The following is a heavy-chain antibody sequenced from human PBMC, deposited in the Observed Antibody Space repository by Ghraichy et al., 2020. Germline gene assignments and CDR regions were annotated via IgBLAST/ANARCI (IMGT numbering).Heavy chain of an antibody. CDR1: GGSISSSSYY. CDR2: IYYSGST. CDR3: ASEGSSGLGYYYYYGMDV. J-gene: IGHJ6*02. D-gene: IGHD6-6*01. Sequence: SQTLSLTCTVSGGSISSSSYYWGWIRQPPGKGLEWIGSIYYSGSTYYNPSLKSRVTISVDTSKNQFSLKLSSVTAADTAVYYCASEGSSGLGYYYYYGMDVWGQGTTVTVSS. V-gene: IGHV4-39*01.